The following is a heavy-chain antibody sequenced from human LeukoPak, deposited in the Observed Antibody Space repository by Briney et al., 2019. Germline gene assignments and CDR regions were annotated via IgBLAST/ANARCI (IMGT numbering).Heavy chain of an antibody. V-gene: IGHV3-23*01. Sequence: GGSLRLSCAASGFTFSSYAMAWVRQAPVKGLEWVSVITDSGINTYYTDSVKGRFTISRDNLKNTLYLQMNSLRAEDTAVYYCARGPAGYNWGQGTLVTFSS. CDR3: ARGPAGYN. J-gene: IGHJ4*02. D-gene: IGHD1-1*01. CDR2: ITDSGINT. CDR1: GFTFSSYA.